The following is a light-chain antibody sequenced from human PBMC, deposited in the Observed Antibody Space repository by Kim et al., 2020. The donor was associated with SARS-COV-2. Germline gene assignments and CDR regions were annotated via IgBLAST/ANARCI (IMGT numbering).Light chain of an antibody. CDR3: SSYAGSNNWV. V-gene: IGLV2-8*01. CDR2: EVS. Sequence: QSALTQPPSASGSPGQSVTISCTGTSNDVGGYNYVSWYQQHPGKAPKLMIYEVSKRPSGVPDRFSGSKSGNTASLTVSGLQAEDEAEYYCSSYAGSNNWVLGGGTKLTVL. J-gene: IGLJ3*02. CDR1: SNDVGGYNY.